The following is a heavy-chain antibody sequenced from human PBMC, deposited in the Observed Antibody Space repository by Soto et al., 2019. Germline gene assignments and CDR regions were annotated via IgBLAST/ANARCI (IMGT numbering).Heavy chain of an antibody. CDR3: ARGDRNSWSAF. Sequence: GGSLRLSCAASGFTVSSNYMSWVRQAPGKGLEWVSVIYSGGSTYYADSVKGRFTISRDNSKNTLSLQMNSLRPEDTAVYYCARGDRNSWSAFWGQGTLVTVSS. CDR1: GFTVSSNY. D-gene: IGHD6-13*01. V-gene: IGHV3-66*01. J-gene: IGHJ4*02. CDR2: IYSGGST.